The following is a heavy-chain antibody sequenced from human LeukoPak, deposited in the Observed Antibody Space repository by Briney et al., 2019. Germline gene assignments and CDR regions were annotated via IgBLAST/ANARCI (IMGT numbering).Heavy chain of an antibody. CDR2: LSGSGGST. CDR1: GFTFSSYA. V-gene: IGHV3-23*01. Sequence: GGSLRLSCAASGFTFSSYAMSWVRQAPGKGLEWVSTLSGSGGSTYYADSVKGRFTISRDNSKNTLYLQMNSRRAEDTAVYYCAKDHAGMDAWGKGTTVTVSS. CDR3: AKDHAGMDA. D-gene: IGHD2-8*01. J-gene: IGHJ6*04.